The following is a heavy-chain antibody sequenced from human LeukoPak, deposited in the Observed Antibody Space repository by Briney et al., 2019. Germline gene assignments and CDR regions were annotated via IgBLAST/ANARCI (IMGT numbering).Heavy chain of an antibody. D-gene: IGHD3-22*01. V-gene: IGHV3-30*18. J-gene: IGHJ4*02. CDR1: GFTFSSYG. Sequence: PGGSLRLSCAASGFTFSSYGMHWVRQAPGKGLEWVAVISYDGSDKYYADSVKGRFTISRDNSKNTLYLQMNSLRAEDTAVYYCAKLLSSALDYWGQGTLVTVSS. CDR3: AKLLSSALDY. CDR2: ISYDGSDK.